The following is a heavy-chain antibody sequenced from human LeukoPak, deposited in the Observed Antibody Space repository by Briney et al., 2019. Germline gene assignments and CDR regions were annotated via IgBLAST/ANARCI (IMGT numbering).Heavy chain of an antibody. CDR3: AHRDGGGSSLDY. CDR1: GFSLSTSGVG. D-gene: IGHD2-15*01. J-gene: IGHJ4*02. CDR2: IYWDDDK. Sequence: SGPTLLKPTQTLTLTCTFSGFSLSTSGVGVGWIRQPPGKALEWPALIYWDDDKRYSPSLKSRLTIAKDTSKNQVVLTMTNMDPVDTATYYCAHRDGGGSSLDYWGQATLVTVSS. V-gene: IGHV2-5*02.